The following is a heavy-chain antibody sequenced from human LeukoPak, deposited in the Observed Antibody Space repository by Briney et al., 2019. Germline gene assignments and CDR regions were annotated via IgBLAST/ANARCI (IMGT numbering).Heavy chain of an antibody. V-gene: IGHV3-30*04. CDR1: GFTFSSYA. Sequence: GGSLRLSCAASGFTFSSYAMHWVRQAPGKGLEWVAVISYDGSNKYYADSVKGRFTISRDNSKNTLYLQMNSLRAEDTAVYYCAREQQLAPLAAFDIWGQGTMVTVSS. CDR3: AREQQLAPLAAFDI. CDR2: ISYDGSNK. J-gene: IGHJ3*02. D-gene: IGHD6-13*01.